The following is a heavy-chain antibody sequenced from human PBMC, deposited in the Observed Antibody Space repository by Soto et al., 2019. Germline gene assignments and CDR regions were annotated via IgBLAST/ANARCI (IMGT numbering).Heavy chain of an antibody. Sequence: EVKLVESGGGWVQPGRSLRLSCAASGFSFDDYAMHWVRQLPGKGLEWVAGIGWRSFTLGYANSVQGRFTISRDNAQNFLYLQMDDLRAEDSALYFCAKDRLASSRGRFDVWGQGTLVTVSS. J-gene: IGHJ4*02. CDR1: GFSFDDYA. D-gene: IGHD2-21*01. CDR3: AKDRLASSRGRFDV. CDR2: IGWRSFTL. V-gene: IGHV3-9*01.